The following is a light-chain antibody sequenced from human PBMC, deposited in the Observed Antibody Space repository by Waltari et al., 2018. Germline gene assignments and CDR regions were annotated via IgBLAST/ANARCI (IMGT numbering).Light chain of an antibody. V-gene: IGKV4-1*01. CDR3: QQYYSHPRT. Sequence: DIVMTQSPDSLAVSLGERATINCKSSQSVLYSSNNKNYLAWYQQKPGLPPKLLIYWASTRESGVPDRFSGSGSGTDFTLSISSLQAEDVAVYYCQQYYSHPRTFGQGTKLEIK. CDR1: QSVLYSSNNKNY. J-gene: IGKJ2*01. CDR2: WAS.